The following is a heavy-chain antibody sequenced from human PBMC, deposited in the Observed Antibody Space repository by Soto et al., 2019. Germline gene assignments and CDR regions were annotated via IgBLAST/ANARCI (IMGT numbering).Heavy chain of an antibody. CDR2: INPNSGNI. CDR3: ARGRASGSYYILDY. CDR1: GDTFTTYD. Sequence: GASVKVSCKASGDTFTTYDINWVRQATGHGLEWMGWINPNSGNIGYAQRFQGRVTMTRDTAIRTAYMEVSSLRSDDTAVYYCARGRASGSYYILDYSGPGTLVTVS. J-gene: IGHJ4*02. D-gene: IGHD3-10*01. V-gene: IGHV1-8*01.